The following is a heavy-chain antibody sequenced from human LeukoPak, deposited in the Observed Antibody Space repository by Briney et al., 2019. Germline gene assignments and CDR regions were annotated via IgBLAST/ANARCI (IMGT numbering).Heavy chain of an antibody. Sequence: GASVKVSCKASGGTFSSYAISWVRQAPGQGLEWMGRIIPILGIANYAQKLQGRVTMTTDTSTSTAYMELRSLRSDDTAVYYCARDTITIFGVVTPYFDYWGQGTLVTVSS. V-gene: IGHV1-69*04. J-gene: IGHJ4*02. CDR3: ARDTITIFGVVTPYFDY. D-gene: IGHD3-3*01. CDR2: IIPILGIA. CDR1: GGTFSSYA.